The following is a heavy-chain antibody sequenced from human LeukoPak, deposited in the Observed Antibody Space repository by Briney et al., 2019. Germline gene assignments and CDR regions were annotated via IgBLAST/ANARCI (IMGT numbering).Heavy chain of an antibody. D-gene: IGHD6-19*01. CDR2: IYPGDSDP. Sequence: GESLKISCKGSGYSFTSYWIGWGRQMPGKGVGWMGIIYPGDSDPRYSPSFQGQVTISADKSISTAYLQWSSLKAPDTAIYYCARRIAVAGMPIAFDIWGQGTKVTVSS. V-gene: IGHV5-51*01. CDR3: ARRIAVAGMPIAFDI. CDR1: GYSFTSYW. J-gene: IGHJ3*02.